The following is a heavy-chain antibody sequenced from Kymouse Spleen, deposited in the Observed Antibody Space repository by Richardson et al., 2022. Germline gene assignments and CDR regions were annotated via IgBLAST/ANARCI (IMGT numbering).Heavy chain of an antibody. Sequence: QVQLQESGPGLVKPSETLSLTCTVSGGSISSYYWSWIRQPPGKGLEWIGYIYYSGSTNYNPSLKSRVTISVDTSKNQFSLKLSSVTAADTAVYYCARAPRGYSYGRGMDVWGQGTTVTVSS. CDR1: GGSISSYY. J-gene: IGHJ6*02. D-gene: IGHD5-18,IGHD5-18*01. CDR3: ARAPRGYSYGRGMDV. V-gene: IGHV4-59*01. CDR2: IYYSGST.